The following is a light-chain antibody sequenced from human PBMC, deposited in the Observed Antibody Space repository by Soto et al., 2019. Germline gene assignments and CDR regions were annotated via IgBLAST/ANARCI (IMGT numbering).Light chain of an antibody. CDR3: QHYGSSSYT. Sequence: EIVLTQSPGTLSLSPGERATLSCRASQSVSSSYLVWYQQKPGQAPRLLMGASGRATGIPDRFSGSGSGTDFTLTISRLEPEDFAVYYCQHYGSSSYTFGQGTKLEIK. CDR2: GAS. J-gene: IGKJ2*01. CDR1: QSVSSSY. V-gene: IGKV3-20*01.